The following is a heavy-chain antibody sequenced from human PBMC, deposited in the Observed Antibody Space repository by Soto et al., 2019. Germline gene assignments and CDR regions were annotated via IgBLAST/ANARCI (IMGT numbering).Heavy chain of an antibody. CDR3: ARDLFVGFDY. Sequence: QVQLVQSGAEVKKPGASVKVSCKASGYTFTSYGISWVRQAPGQGLEWMGWINAHNGNTKYAQKLQGRVTKTTDTTANTAYMGLRGLRWGEKGGYFFARDLFVGFDYWGQGTLVTVSS. CDR1: GYTFTSYG. D-gene: IGHD3-3*01. V-gene: IGHV1-18*01. CDR2: INAHNGNT. J-gene: IGHJ4*02.